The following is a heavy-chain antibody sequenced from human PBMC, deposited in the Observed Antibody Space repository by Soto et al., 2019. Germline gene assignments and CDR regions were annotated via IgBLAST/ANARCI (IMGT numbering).Heavy chain of an antibody. CDR1: GGSIRSSSYY. Sequence: SETLSLTCTVSGGSIRSSSYYWGWIRQPPGKGLEWIGSIYYSGSTYYNPSLKSRVTISVDTSKNQFSLKLSSVTAADTAVYYCAVDGIAAAGIGYWGQGTLVTVSS. D-gene: IGHD6-13*01. V-gene: IGHV4-39*01. J-gene: IGHJ4*02. CDR3: AVDGIAAAGIGY. CDR2: IYYSGST.